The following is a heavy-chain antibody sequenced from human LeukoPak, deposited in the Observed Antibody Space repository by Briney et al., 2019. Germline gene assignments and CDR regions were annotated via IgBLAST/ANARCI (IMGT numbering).Heavy chain of an antibody. CDR2: TRNKANSYTT. CDR3: ARVYGSGSYLLDY. Sequence: GGSLRLSCAASGFTFSDHYMDWVRQAPGKGLEWVGRTRNKANSYTTEYAASVKGRFTISRDDSKNSLYLQMNSLKTEDTAVYYCARVYGSGSYLLDYWGQGTLVTVSS. V-gene: IGHV3-72*01. D-gene: IGHD3-10*01. CDR1: GFTFSDHY. J-gene: IGHJ4*02.